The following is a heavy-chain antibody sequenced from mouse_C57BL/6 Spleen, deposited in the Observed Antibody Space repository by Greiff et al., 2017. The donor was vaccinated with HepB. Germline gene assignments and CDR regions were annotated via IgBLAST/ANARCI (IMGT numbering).Heavy chain of an antibody. D-gene: IGHD1-1*01. V-gene: IGHV14-2*01. Sequence: VQLQQSGAELVKPGASVKLSCTASGFNIKDYYMHWVKQRTEQGLEWIGRIDPEDGETKYAPKFQGKATLTADTSSNTAYLQLSSLTSEDTAVYYCASTVVAPYYAMDYWGQGTSVTVSS. J-gene: IGHJ4*01. CDR1: GFNIKDYY. CDR3: ASTVVAPYYAMDY. CDR2: IDPEDGET.